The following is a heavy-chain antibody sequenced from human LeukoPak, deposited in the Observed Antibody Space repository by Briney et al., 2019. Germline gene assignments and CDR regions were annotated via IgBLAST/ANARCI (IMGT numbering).Heavy chain of an antibody. Sequence: GGSLRLSCAASGFTFSSYSMNWVRQAPGKGLEWVSSISSSSSYIYYADSVKGRFTISRDNAKNSLYLQMNSLRAEDTAVYYCARDVLPYSGNYSATLGAGAFDIWGQGTMVTVSS. CDR3: ARDVLPYSGNYSATLGAGAFDI. V-gene: IGHV3-21*01. CDR2: ISSSSSYI. J-gene: IGHJ3*02. D-gene: IGHD1-26*01. CDR1: GFTFSSYS.